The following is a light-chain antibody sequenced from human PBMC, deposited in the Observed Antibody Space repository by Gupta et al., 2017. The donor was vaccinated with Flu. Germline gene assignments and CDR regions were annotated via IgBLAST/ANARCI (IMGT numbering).Light chain of an antibody. Sequence: DIQMTQSPSTLSASVGDRITITCRASQSVSIYLAWYQQKPGKAPKLLIYKASRVETGVPSRFSGGGSGTDFSLTITSRQPDDFATYYCQHENNSSSTFGQGTMVDI. V-gene: IGKV1-5*03. CDR2: KAS. J-gene: IGKJ1*01. CDR3: QHENNSSST. CDR1: QSVSIY.